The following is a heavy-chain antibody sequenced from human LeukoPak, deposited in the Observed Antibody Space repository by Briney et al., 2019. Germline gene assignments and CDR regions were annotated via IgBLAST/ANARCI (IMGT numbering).Heavy chain of an antibody. CDR3: AKELVAVAGTSSPTDY. CDR1: GFTFSSYA. D-gene: IGHD6-19*01. CDR2: ISGSGGST. Sequence: GGSLRLSCAASGFTFSSYAMGWVRQAPGKGLEWVSAISGSGGSTYYADSVKGRFTISRDNSKNTLYLQMNSLRAEDTAVYYCAKELVAVAGTSSPTDYWGQGTLVTVSS. J-gene: IGHJ4*02. V-gene: IGHV3-23*01.